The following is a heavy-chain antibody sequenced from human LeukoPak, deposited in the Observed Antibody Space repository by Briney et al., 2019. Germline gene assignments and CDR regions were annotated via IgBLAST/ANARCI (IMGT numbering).Heavy chain of an antibody. D-gene: IGHD2-21*02. CDR3: ARGFVVVTAHGIYNWFDP. J-gene: IGHJ5*02. CDR1: GYTFTSYD. Sequence: ASVKVSCKASGYTFTSYDINWVRHATGQGLEWMGWMNPNSGNTGYAQKFQGRVTMTRNTSISTAYMELSSLRSEDTAVYYCARGFVVVTAHGIYNWFDPWGQGTLVTVSS. V-gene: IGHV1-8*01. CDR2: MNPNSGNT.